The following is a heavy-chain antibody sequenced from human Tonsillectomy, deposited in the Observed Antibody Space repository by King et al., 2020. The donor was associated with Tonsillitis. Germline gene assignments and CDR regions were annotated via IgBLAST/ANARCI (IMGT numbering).Heavy chain of an antibody. J-gene: IGHJ4*02. CDR1: GYSFTSYW. CDR2: IYPGDSDT. Sequence: QLVQSGAEVKKPGESLKISCKGSGYSFTSYWIGWVRQMPGKGLEWMGIIYPGDSDTRYSPSFQGQVTIPADKPISTAYLQWSSLKASDTAMYYCARQVDYYYDSSGYQPPDYWGQGTLVTVSS. CDR3: ARQVDYYYDSSGYQPPDY. D-gene: IGHD3-22*01. V-gene: IGHV5-51*01.